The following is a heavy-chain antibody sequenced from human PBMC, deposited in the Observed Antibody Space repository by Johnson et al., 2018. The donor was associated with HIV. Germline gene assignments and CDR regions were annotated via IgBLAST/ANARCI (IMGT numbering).Heavy chain of an antibody. CDR1: GFSFSDYY. CDR2: ISSSGSII. J-gene: IGHJ3*02. D-gene: IGHD4-17*01. Sequence: QVQLVESGGGVVQPGRSLRLSCAASGFSFSDYYMNWIRQAPGKGLEWVSYISSSGSIIYYADFVKGRFTISRDNAKKSLYLQINSLRAEDTAVYYCARDSTPWGGDHVGYAFDIWGQGTLVIVSS. CDR3: ARDSTPWGGDHVGYAFDI. V-gene: IGHV3-11*04.